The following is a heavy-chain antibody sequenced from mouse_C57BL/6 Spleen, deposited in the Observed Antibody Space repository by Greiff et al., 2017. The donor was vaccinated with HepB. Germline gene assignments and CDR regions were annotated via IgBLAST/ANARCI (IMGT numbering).Heavy chain of an antibody. CDR2: IDPENGDT. V-gene: IGHV14-4*01. D-gene: IGHD3-1*01. CDR3: TTTRDY. Sequence: VHVKQSGAELVRPGASVKLSCTASGFNIKDDYMHWVKQRPEQGLEWIGWIDPENGDTEYASKFQGKATITADTSSNTAYLQLSSLTSEDTAVYYCTTTRDYWGQGTTLTVSS. J-gene: IGHJ2*01. CDR1: GFNIKDDY.